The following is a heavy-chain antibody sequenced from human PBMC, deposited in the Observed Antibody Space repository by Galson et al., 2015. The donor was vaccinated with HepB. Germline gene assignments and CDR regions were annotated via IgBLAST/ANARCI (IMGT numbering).Heavy chain of an antibody. CDR1: GYTLTELS. Sequence: SVKVSCKVSGYTLTELSMHWVRQAPGKGLEWMGGFDPEDGETIYAQKFQGRVTMTEDTSTDTAYMELSSLRSEDTAVYYCASGKNSIAAEVFDYWGQGTLVTVSS. J-gene: IGHJ4*02. CDR2: FDPEDGET. D-gene: IGHD6-13*01. CDR3: ASGKNSIAAEVFDY. V-gene: IGHV1-24*01.